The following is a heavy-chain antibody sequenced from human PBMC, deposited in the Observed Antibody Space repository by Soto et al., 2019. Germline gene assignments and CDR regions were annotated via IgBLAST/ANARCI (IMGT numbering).Heavy chain of an antibody. V-gene: IGHV3-11*01. D-gene: IGHD6-13*01. J-gene: IGHJ4*01. CDR2: ISSSGSTI. CDR1: GFTFSDYY. Sequence: QVQLVESGGGLVKPGGSLRLSCAASGFTFSDYYMSWIRQASGKGLEWVSYISSSGSTIYYADSVRGRFTISRDNAKNSLYRQRNSLRAEDTGVYYCARDVGDSTSWYLGAGYFDFWGQGTLVTVSS. CDR3: ARDVGDSTSWYLGAGYFDF.